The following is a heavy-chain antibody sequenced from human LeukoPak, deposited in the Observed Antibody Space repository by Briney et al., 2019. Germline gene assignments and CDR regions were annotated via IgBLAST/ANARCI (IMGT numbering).Heavy chain of an antibody. J-gene: IGHJ5*02. CDR1: GGSISSYY. CDR2: IYYSGST. Sequence: SETLSLTCTVSGGSISSYYWRWIRQPPGKGLEWIGYIYYSGSTNYNPSLKSRVTISVDTSKNQFSLKLSSVTAADTAVYYCARAYCSSTSCGWFDPWGQGTLVTVSS. D-gene: IGHD2-2*01. V-gene: IGHV4-59*01. CDR3: ARAYCSSTSCGWFDP.